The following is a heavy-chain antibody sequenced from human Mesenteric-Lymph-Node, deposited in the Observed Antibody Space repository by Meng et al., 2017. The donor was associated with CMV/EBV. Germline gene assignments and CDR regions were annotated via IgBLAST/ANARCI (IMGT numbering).Heavy chain of an antibody. CDR3: AATRARDSGRYDY. CDR2: IVVGSGNT. Sequence: SVKVSCKASGFTFTSSAVQWVRQARGQRLEWIGWIVVGSGNTNYAQKFQERVTITRDMSTSTAYMELSSLRSEDTAVYYCAATRARDSGRYDYWGQGTLVTVSS. D-gene: IGHD6-13*01. CDR1: GFTFTSSA. J-gene: IGHJ4*02. V-gene: IGHV1-58*01.